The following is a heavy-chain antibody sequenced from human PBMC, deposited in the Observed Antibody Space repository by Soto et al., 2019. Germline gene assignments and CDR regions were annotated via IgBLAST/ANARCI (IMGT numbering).Heavy chain of an antibody. CDR3: ARPRGPTIFGVVTPFDY. J-gene: IGHJ4*02. CDR1: GYSFTSYW. Sequence: GESLKISCKGSGYSFTSYWIGWVRQMPGKGLEWMGIIYPGDSDTRYSPSFQGQVTISADKSISTAYLQWSSLKASDTAMYYCARPRGPTIFGVVTPFDYWGQGTLVTVSS. CDR2: IYPGDSDT. D-gene: IGHD3-3*01. V-gene: IGHV5-51*01.